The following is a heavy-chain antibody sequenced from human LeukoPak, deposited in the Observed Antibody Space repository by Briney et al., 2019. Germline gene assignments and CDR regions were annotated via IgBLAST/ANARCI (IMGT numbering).Heavy chain of an antibody. D-gene: IGHD1-26*01. CDR1: GYTLTSYY. V-gene: IGHV1-46*03. CDR3: ARADGFRLVGATPREDYYYYYMDV. J-gene: IGHJ6*03. Sequence: VASVKVSCKASGYTLTSYYMHWVRQAPGQGLEWMGIINPSGGSTSYAQKFQGRVTMTRDTSTSTVYMELSSLRSEDTAVYYCARADGFRLVGATPREDYYYYYMDVWGKGTTVTVSS. CDR2: INPSGGST.